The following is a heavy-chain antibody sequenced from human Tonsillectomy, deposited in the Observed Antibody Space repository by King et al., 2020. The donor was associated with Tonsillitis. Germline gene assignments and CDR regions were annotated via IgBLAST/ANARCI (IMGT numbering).Heavy chain of an antibody. V-gene: IGHV3-7*01. CDR2: IKQDGSNK. CDR1: GFTFSSSW. CDR3: ARGGREGACDI. J-gene: IGHJ3*02. Sequence: VQLVESGGGLVQPGGSLRLSCAASGFTFSSSWMTWVRQAPGMRLEWVANIKQDGSNKYYVDSVKGRFTISGDNAKNSLYLQMNSLRAEVTAVYYCARGGREGACDIWGQGTMVTVSS. D-gene: IGHD1-26*01.